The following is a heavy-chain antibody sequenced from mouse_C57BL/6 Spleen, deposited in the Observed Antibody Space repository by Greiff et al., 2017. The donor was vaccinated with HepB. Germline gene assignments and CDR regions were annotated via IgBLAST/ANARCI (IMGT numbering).Heavy chain of an antibody. D-gene: IGHD2-5*01. CDR3: ARGNYSNLYAMDY. V-gene: IGHV1-50*01. CDR1: GYTFTSYW. J-gene: IGHJ4*01. Sequence: QVQLQQPGAELVKPGASVKLSCKASGYTFTSYWMQWVKQRPGQGLEWIGEIDPSDSYTNYNQKFKGKATLTVDTSSSTAYMQLSSLTSEDSAVYYCARGNYSNLYAMDYWGQGTSVTVSS. CDR2: IDPSDSYT.